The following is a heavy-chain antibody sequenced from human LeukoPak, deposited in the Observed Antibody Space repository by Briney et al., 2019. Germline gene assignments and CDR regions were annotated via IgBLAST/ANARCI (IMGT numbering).Heavy chain of an antibody. J-gene: IGHJ6*02. D-gene: IGHD5-18*01. V-gene: IGHV4-39*02. CDR1: GDSVISTRYY. CDR2: IYNGGTT. Sequence: SETLSLTCTVAGDSVISTRYYWAWLRQSPGKELEWIGNIYNGGTTTYNPSLKSRVTISVDTSKMQFSLSLRSLTAADTAVYYCARARADTAKYYYYGMDVWGQGTTVTVSS. CDR3: ARARADTAKYYYYGMDV.